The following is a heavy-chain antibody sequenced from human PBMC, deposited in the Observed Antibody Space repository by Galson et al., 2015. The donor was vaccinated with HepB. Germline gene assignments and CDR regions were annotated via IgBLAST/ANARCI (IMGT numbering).Heavy chain of an antibody. CDR1: GGSISSYY. Sequence: ETLSLTCTVSGGSISSYYWSWIRQPPGKGLEWIGYIYYSGSTNYNPSLKSRVTISVDTSKNQFSLKLSSVTAADTAVYYCARDRPDHYYDSSGYFLLGGDAFDIWGQGTMVTVSS. CDR2: IYYSGST. V-gene: IGHV4-59*01. D-gene: IGHD3-22*01. J-gene: IGHJ3*02. CDR3: ARDRPDHYYDSSGYFLLGGDAFDI.